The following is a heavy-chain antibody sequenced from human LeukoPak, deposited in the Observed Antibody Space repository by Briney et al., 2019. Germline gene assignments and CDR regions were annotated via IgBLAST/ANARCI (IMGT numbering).Heavy chain of an antibody. Sequence: SETLSLTCTVSGGSISSYYWNWIRQPPGKGLEWIGYIYYSGSTTYNPSLESRVTMSLDTSKNHFSLKLRSVTAADTAVYYCARDSGTTGEVKFDPWGQGTLVTVSS. CDR3: ARDSGTTGEVKFDP. J-gene: IGHJ5*02. CDR1: GGSISSYY. CDR2: IYYSGST. V-gene: IGHV4-59*12. D-gene: IGHD1-7*01.